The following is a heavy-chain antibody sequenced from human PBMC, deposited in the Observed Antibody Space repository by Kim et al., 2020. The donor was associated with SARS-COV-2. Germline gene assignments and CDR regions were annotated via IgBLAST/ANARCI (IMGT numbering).Heavy chain of an antibody. V-gene: IGHV4-31*03. Sequence: SETLSLTCTVSGGSISSGGYYWSWIRQHPGKGLEWIGYIYYSGSTYYNPSLKSRVTISVDTSKNQFSLKLSSVTAADTAVYYCARDSADYYGMDVWGQGTTVTVSS. J-gene: IGHJ6*02. CDR1: GGSISSGGYY. CDR3: ARDSADYYGMDV. CDR2: IYYSGST.